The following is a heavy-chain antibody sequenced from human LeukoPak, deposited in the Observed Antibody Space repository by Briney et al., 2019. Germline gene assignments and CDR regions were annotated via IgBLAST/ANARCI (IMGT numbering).Heavy chain of an antibody. CDR3: VRSITSYYYYYMDV. Sequence: SETLSLTCTVSGGSISSYYWSWIRQPAGKGLEWIGRIYTSGSTNYNPSLKSRVTMSVDTSKNQFSLKLSSVTAADTAVYYCVRSITSYYYYYMDVWGKGTTVTVSS. CDR1: GGSISSYY. V-gene: IGHV4-4*07. J-gene: IGHJ6*03. CDR2: IYTSGST. D-gene: IGHD3-16*01.